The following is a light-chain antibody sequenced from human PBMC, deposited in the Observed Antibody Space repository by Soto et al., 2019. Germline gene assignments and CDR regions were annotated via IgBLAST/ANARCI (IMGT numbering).Light chain of an antibody. Sequence: DILMTQSPSSLPSSVGASLTIHCRASQSISNYLNWYQQKPGKPPNLLIYAASTLQSGVPSMFSGGGSGTEFTLTISSLQREDFATCCWQQSYMRPPALGQGTRLEIK. V-gene: IGKV1-39*01. CDR2: AAS. CDR3: QQSYMRPPA. CDR1: QSISNY. J-gene: IGKJ5*01.